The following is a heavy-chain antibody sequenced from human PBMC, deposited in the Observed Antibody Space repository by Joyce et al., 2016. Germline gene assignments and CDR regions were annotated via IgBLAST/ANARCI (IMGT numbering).Heavy chain of an antibody. CDR1: GLTLSNNG. Sequence: QVQLVESGGVVVQPGRSLRLSCAASGLTLSNNGVHWVRQGPGKGLGWVAVISYDGIYKDYADSVKGRFTSSRDNSKNTVFLEMNSLRAEDTAVYYCAKILTATYSSGWFLDYWGQGTLVTVSS. CDR2: ISYDGIYK. D-gene: IGHD6-25*01. J-gene: IGHJ4*02. V-gene: IGHV3-30*18. CDR3: AKILTATYSSGWFLDY.